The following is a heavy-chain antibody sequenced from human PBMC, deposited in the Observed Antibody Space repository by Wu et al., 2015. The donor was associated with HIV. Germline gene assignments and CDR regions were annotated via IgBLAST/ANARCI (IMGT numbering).Heavy chain of an antibody. D-gene: IGHD3-22*01. J-gene: IGHJ3*02. V-gene: IGHV1-69*05. CDR1: GATFTSFV. CDR2: ISPLFGTP. Sequence: QVHLEQSGAEVKKSGSSVKVSCKASGATFTSFVITWVRQAPGQGLEWMGGISPLFGTPDYAQKFQERITITTDKSTSTAYMELSSLRSEDTAVYYCARVPYYDSSGYYYYSGAFDIWGQGTMVTVSS. CDR3: ARVPYYDSSGYYYYSGAFDI.